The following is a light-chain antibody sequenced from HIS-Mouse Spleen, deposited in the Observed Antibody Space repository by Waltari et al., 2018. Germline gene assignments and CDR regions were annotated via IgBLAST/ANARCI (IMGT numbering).Light chain of an antibody. CDR1: SSDVGGYNY. V-gene: IGLV2-14*01. CDR2: EVS. J-gene: IGLJ1*01. CDR3: SSYISSSTPYV. Sequence: QSALTQPASVSGSPGQSITISCTGTSSDVGGYNYVSWYQQHPGKAPKLMIYEVSNRPSGVFNRFSGSKSGNTASLTISGLQAEDEADYYCSSYISSSTPYVFGTGTKVTVL.